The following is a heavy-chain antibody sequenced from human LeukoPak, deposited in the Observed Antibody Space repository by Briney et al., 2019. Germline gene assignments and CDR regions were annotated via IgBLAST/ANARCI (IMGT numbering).Heavy chain of an antibody. CDR2: INPNSGGT. CDR3: AREYSSGWYDY. J-gene: IGHJ4*02. D-gene: IGHD6-19*01. CDR1: GGTFSSYA. V-gene: IGHV1-2*02. Sequence: ASVKVSCKASGGTFSSYAISWVRQAPGQGLEWMGWINPNSGGTNYAQKFQGRVTMTRDTSISTAYMELSRLRSDDTAVYYCAREYSSGWYDYWGQGTLVTVSS.